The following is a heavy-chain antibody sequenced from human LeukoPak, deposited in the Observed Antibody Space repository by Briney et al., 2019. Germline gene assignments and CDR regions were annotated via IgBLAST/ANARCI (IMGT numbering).Heavy chain of an antibody. J-gene: IGHJ4*02. Sequence: SETLSLTCAVSGGSVSSSSYYWGWIRQPPGKGLEWIGSIYYSGSTYYNPSLKSRVTISVDTSKNQFSLKLGSVTAADTAVYYCARHGSIATGAFTHWGQGTLVTVSS. CDR1: GGSVSSSSYY. V-gene: IGHV4-39*01. D-gene: IGHD6-13*01. CDR2: IYYSGST. CDR3: ARHGSIATGAFTH.